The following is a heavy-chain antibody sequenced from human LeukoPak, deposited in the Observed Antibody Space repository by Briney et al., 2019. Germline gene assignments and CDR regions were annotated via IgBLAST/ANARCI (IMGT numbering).Heavy chain of an antibody. CDR3: AGEAAAGTNFDY. CDR2: IYYSEYT. J-gene: IGHJ4*02. D-gene: IGHD6-13*01. CDR1: GDSIGNQY. V-gene: IGHV4-59*11. Sequence: SETLSLTCTVSGDSIGNQYWSWIRQPPGRGLEWIGYIYYSEYTKYNPSLESRVTISVDTSKNQFSLRLTSVTAADTAIYFCAGEAAAGTNFDYWGQGILVTVSS.